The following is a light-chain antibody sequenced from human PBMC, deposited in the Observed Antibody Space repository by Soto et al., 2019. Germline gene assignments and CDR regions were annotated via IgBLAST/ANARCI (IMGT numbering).Light chain of an antibody. J-gene: IGKJ1*01. CDR3: QQYNSYPWT. Sequence: SQFNQSPSSLSTSVRDRVTITCRASQGISSYLAWYQQKPGKAPKLLIYAASTLQSGVPSRFSGSGSGTEFTLTISSLQPDDFATYYCQQYNSYPWTCGQGTKVDI. V-gene: IGKV1-9*01. CDR2: AAS. CDR1: QGISSY.